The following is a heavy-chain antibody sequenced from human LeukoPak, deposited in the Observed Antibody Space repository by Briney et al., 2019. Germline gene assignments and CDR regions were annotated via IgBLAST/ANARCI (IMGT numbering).Heavy chain of an antibody. CDR2: IYYSGST. CDR3: AREDSDNWSYYYALDV. Sequence: SETLSLTCTVSGGSISSYYWSWIRQPPGRGLEWIGYIYYSGSTYYNPSLQSRVTMSVDTSKNQFSLKLSSVTAADTAVYFCAREDSDNWSYYYALDVWGQGTTVTVSS. D-gene: IGHD1-1*01. CDR1: GGSISSYY. J-gene: IGHJ6*02. V-gene: IGHV4-59*01.